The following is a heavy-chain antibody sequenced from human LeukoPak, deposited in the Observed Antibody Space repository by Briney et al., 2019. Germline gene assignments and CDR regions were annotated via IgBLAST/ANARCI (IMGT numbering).Heavy chain of an antibody. CDR2: ISWNSGSI. CDR3: AKYTTVTTAWFDY. J-gene: IGHJ4*02. D-gene: IGHD4-11*01. V-gene: IGHV3-9*01. CDR1: GFTFDDYA. Sequence: GRSLRLSCAASGFTFDDYAMHWVRQAPGKGLEWVSGISWNSGSIGYADSVKGRFTISRDNAKNSLYLQMNSLRAEDTAVYYCAKYTTVTTAWFDYWGQGTLVTVSS.